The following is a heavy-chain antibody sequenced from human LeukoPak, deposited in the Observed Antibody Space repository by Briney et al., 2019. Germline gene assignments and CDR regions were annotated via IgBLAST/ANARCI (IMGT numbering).Heavy chain of an antibody. J-gene: IGHJ5*02. Sequence: ASVKVSCKASGYTFTGYYMHWVRQAPGQGLEWMGRINPNSGGTNYAQKSQGRVTMTRDTSISTAYMELSRLRSDDTAVYYCASQCSGGSCYLDWFDPWGQGTLVTVSS. CDR1: GYTFTGYY. CDR2: INPNSGGT. D-gene: IGHD2-15*01. CDR3: ASQCSGGSCYLDWFDP. V-gene: IGHV1-2*06.